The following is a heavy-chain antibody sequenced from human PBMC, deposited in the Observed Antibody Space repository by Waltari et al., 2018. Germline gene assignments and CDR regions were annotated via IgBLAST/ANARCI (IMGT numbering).Heavy chain of an antibody. CDR2: ISYDGSNK. CDR3: AKDFEMATINWYFDL. D-gene: IGHD5-12*01. Sequence: QVQLVESGGGVVQPGRSLRLSCAASGFTFSSNAMHWVRQAPGKGLEWVAVISYDGSNKYYADSVKGRFTISRDNSKNTLYLQMNSLRAEDTALYYCAKDFEMATINWYFDLWGRGTLVTVSS. J-gene: IGHJ2*01. CDR1: GFTFSSNA. V-gene: IGHV3-30-3*01.